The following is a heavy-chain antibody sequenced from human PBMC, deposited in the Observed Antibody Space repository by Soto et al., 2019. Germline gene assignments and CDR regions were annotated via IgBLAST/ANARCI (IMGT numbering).Heavy chain of an antibody. J-gene: IGHJ4*02. V-gene: IGHV3-48*02. CDR3: ATSVDGHFDY. D-gene: IGHD6-19*01. CDR1: GFKFSIYS. Sequence: EVQLVESGGALVQPGGSLRLSCAASGFKFSIYSMNWVRHAPGKGLEWSAYITSDTKTIKYGYSVKGQFTISRDNAKNSLYLQMKSPSDDDTAVSYCATSVDGHFDYWGQGTVVTVSS. CDR2: ITSDTKTI.